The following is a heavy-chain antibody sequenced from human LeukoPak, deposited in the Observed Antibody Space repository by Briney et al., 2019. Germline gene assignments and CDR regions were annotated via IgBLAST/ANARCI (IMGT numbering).Heavy chain of an antibody. V-gene: IGHV3-15*01. CDR3: TTGFAGRGYYYYYYMDV. J-gene: IGHJ6*03. Sequence: GGSLRLSCAASGFTFSNAGMSWVRQAPGKGLEWVGRIKSKTDGGTTDYAAPVKGRFTISRDDSKNTLYLQTNSLKTEDTAVYYCTTGFAGRGYYYYYYMDVWGKGTTVTISS. D-gene: IGHD3-10*01. CDR2: IKSKTDGGTT. CDR1: GFTFSNAG.